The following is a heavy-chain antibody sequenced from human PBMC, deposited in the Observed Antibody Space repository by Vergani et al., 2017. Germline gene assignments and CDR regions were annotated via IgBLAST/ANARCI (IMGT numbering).Heavy chain of an antibody. Sequence: QVQLQESGPGLVKPSQTLSLTCTVSGGSISSGSYYWSWIRQPAGKGLEWIVRIYTSGSTNSNPSLKSRVTISVDTSKNQFSLKLSSVTAADTAVYYCARESGYFDWLLPFDYWGQGTLVTVSS. CDR2: IYTSGST. J-gene: IGHJ4*02. V-gene: IGHV4-61*02. CDR3: ARESGYFDWLLPFDY. D-gene: IGHD3-9*01. CDR1: GGSISSGSYY.